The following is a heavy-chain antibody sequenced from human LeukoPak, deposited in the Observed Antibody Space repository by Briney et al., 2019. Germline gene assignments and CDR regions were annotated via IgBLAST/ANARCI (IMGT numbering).Heavy chain of an antibody. Sequence: GGSLRLSCAASGFTFSSYAMHWVRQAPGKGLEWVAVISYDGSNKYYADSVKGRFTISRDNSKNTLYLQMNSLRAEDTAVYYCARDRGSSWYFEQDVWGQGTTVTVSS. CDR2: ISYDGSNK. D-gene: IGHD6-13*01. CDR3: ARDRGSSWYFEQDV. V-gene: IGHV3-30-3*01. CDR1: GFTFSSYA. J-gene: IGHJ6*02.